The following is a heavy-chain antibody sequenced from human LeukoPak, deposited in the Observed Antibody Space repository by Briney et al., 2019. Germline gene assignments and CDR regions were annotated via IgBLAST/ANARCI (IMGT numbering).Heavy chain of an antibody. D-gene: IGHD2-2*01. CDR2: ISSSRSTI. Sequence: GGSLRLSCAASGFTFSDYYMSWIRQAPGKGLEWVSYISSSRSTIYYADSVKSRFTISRDNAKNSLYLQMNSLRAEDTAVYYCARWTSYCSSTSCYNWFDPWGQGALVTVSS. J-gene: IGHJ5*02. CDR3: ARWTSYCSSTSCYNWFDP. V-gene: IGHV3-11*01. CDR1: GFTFSDYY.